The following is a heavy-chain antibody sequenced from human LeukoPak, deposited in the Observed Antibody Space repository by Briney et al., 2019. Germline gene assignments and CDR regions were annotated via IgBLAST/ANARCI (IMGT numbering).Heavy chain of an antibody. CDR3: ATGYDYVWGSYRYPFDY. CDR1: GYTLTELS. D-gene: IGHD3-16*02. Sequence: ASVKVSCKVSGYTLTELSMHWVRQAPGKGREWVGGFDSEDGETIYAQKFEGRVTMTEDTSTDTAYMELSSLRSEDTAVYYCATGYDYVWGSYRYPFDYWGQGTLVTVSS. V-gene: IGHV1-24*01. J-gene: IGHJ4*02. CDR2: FDSEDGET.